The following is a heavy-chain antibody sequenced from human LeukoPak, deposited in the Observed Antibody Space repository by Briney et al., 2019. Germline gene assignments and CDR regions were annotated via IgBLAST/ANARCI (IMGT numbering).Heavy chain of an antibody. J-gene: IGHJ4*02. CDR3: ARDRGSRSDY. Sequence: ASVTVSCKASVYTFTSYYMHWVRQAPGQGREWTGIINPSGGSTSYAQKFQGRVTMTRDTSTSTVYMELSSLRSEDRAVYYCARDRGSRSDYWGQGTLVTVSS. D-gene: IGHD3-16*01. CDR2: INPSGGST. V-gene: IGHV1-46*01. CDR1: VYTFTSYY.